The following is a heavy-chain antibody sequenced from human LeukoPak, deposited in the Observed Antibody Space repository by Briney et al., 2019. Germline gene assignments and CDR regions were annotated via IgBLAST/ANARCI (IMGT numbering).Heavy chain of an antibody. CDR3: AGTYSLYDPFDI. Sequence: SETLSLTCTVSNYSISSGYYWAWIRQPPGKGLEWIGNIYHSGNTYYNPSLKSQVSLSVDTSENQFSLKLSSVTAADTAVYYCAGTYSLYDPFDIWGQGTMVTVSS. CDR1: NYSISSGYY. D-gene: IGHD6-13*01. CDR2: IYHSGNT. V-gene: IGHV4-38-2*02. J-gene: IGHJ3*02.